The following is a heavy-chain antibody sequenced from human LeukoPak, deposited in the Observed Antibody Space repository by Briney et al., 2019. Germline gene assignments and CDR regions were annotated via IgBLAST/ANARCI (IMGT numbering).Heavy chain of an antibody. V-gene: IGHV3-43D*03. Sequence: GGSLRLSCAASGFTFDDYAMHWVRQAPGKGLEWVSLISWDGGSTYYADSVKGRFTISRDNSKNSLYLQMNSLRAEDTALYYCAKDREEGYYYYMDVWGKGTTVTVSS. CDR2: ISWDGGST. CDR1: GFTFDDYA. J-gene: IGHJ6*03. D-gene: IGHD1-26*01. CDR3: AKDREEGYYYYMDV.